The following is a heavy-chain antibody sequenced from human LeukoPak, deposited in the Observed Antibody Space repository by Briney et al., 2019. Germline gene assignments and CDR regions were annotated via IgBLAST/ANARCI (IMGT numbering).Heavy chain of an antibody. Sequence: ASVKVSCKASGYTFTGYYMHWVRQAPGQGLEWMGWINPNSGGTNYAQKFQGRVTMTRDTSISTAYMELSRLRSDDTAVYYCARGARYSSGWFYFDYWGQGTLVTVSS. CDR1: GYTFTGYY. CDR3: ARGARYSSGWFYFDY. D-gene: IGHD6-19*01. V-gene: IGHV1-2*02. CDR2: INPNSGGT. J-gene: IGHJ4*02.